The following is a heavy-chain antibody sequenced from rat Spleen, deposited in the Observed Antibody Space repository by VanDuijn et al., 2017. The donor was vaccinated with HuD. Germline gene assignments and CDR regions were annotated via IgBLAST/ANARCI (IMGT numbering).Heavy chain of an antibody. J-gene: IGHJ2*01. D-gene: IGHD1-11*01. CDR1: GFSLIRYN. CDR3: TRSWGGYSRDYFDY. CDR2: MRYNGDT. Sequence: QVQLKESGPGLVQPSQTLSLTCTVSGFSLIRYNVHWVRQPPGKGLEWMGRMRYNGDTSYNSALKSRLSISRDTSKSQVFLKMSSLQTEDTAIYYCTRSWGGYSRDYFDYWGQGVMVTVSS. V-gene: IGHV2-63*01.